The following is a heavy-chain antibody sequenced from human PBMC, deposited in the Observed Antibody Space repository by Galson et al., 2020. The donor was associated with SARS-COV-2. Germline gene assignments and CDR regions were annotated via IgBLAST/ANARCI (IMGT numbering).Heavy chain of an antibody. Sequence: GGSLRLSCAASGFTFSSYSMNWVRQAPGKGLEWVSSISSSSSYIYYADSVKGRFTISRDNAKNSLYLQMNSLRAEDTAVYYCARPPSLIRYFDWLPDYWGQGTLVTVSS. V-gene: IGHV3-21*01. D-gene: IGHD3-9*01. CDR1: GFTFSSYS. J-gene: IGHJ4*02. CDR2: ISSSSSYI. CDR3: ARPPSLIRYFDWLPDY.